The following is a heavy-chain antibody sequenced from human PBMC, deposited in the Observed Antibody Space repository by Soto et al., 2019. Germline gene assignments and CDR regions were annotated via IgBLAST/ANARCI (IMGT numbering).Heavy chain of an antibody. CDR3: AKEGYYYDSSGYYLEHPRTFELDY. CDR1: GFTFSSYA. CDR2: ISGSGGST. D-gene: IGHD3-22*01. J-gene: IGHJ4*02. V-gene: IGHV3-23*01. Sequence: GGSLRLSCAASGFTFSSYAMSWVRQAPGKGLEWVSAISGSGGSTYYADSVKGRFTISRDNSKNTLYLQMNSLRAEDTAVYYCAKEGYYYDSSGYYLEHPRTFELDYWGQGTLVTVSS.